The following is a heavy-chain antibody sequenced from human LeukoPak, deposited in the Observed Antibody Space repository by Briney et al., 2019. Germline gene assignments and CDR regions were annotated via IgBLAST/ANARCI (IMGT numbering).Heavy chain of an antibody. CDR2: MNPNSGNT. Sequence: ASVKVSCKASGYTFTSYDINWVRQATGQGLEWMGWMNPNSGNTGYAQKFQGRVTITRNTSISTAYMELSSLRSEDTAVYYCARSRDFWSGYPEPNYYNWFDPWGQGTLVTVSS. D-gene: IGHD3-3*01. CDR3: ARSRDFWSGYPEPNYYNWFDP. V-gene: IGHV1-8*03. CDR1: GYTFTSYD. J-gene: IGHJ5*02.